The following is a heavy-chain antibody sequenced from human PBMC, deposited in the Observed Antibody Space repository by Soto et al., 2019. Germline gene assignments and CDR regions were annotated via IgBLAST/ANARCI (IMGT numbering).Heavy chain of an antibody. J-gene: IGHJ6*02. CDR3: ARGGYSYGYFHYGMDV. D-gene: IGHD5-18*01. CDR2: ISSSSSYI. CDR1: GFTFSSYS. Sequence: GGSLRLSCAASGFTFSSYSMNWVRQAPGKGLEWVSSISSSSSYIYYADSVKGRFTISRDNAKNSLYLQMNSLRAEDTAVYYCARGGYSYGYFHYGMDVWGQGTTVTVS. V-gene: IGHV3-21*01.